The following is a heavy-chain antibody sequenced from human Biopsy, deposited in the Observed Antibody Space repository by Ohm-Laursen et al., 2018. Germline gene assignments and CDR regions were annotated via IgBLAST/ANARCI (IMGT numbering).Heavy chain of an antibody. J-gene: IGHJ4*02. V-gene: IGHV1-2*02. Sequence: GASVKVSCKASSYTFTDYNIHWMRQAPGQGLEWLGYINCKTGATNYAQKFQGTVTMTRDTSISTAYMEVSSLRSDDTAVYYCAIDGNDFLTDYLKIDQWGQGTLVTVSS. CDR1: SYTFTDYN. D-gene: IGHD3-9*01. CDR3: AIDGNDFLTDYLKIDQ. CDR2: INCKTGAT.